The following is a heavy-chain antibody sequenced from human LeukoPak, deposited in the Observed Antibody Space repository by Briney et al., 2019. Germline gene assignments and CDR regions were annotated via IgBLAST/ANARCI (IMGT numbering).Heavy chain of an antibody. J-gene: IGHJ3*02. CDR1: GGSISSSTYY. Sequence: PSETLSLTCTVSGGSISSSTYYWGWIRQPPGEGLEWIGSIYYSGSTYYNPSLKSRVTISVDTSKNQFSLKLNSVTAADTAVYYCATPYSGGYHGLDIWGQGTMVTVSS. V-gene: IGHV4-39*01. CDR2: IYYSGST. D-gene: IGHD1-26*01. CDR3: ATPYSGGYHGLDI.